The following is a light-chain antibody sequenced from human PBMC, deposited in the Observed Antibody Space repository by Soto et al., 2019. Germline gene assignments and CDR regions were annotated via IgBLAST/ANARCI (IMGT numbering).Light chain of an antibody. CDR2: DAS. CDR1: QSVSSY. CDR3: QQRSNWPPTWT. Sequence: EIVLTQSPATLSLSPGERATLSCRASQSVSSYLAWYQQKPXXXXRLLIYDASNRATGIPARFSGSGSGTDFTLTISSLEPEDFAVYYCQQRSNWPPTWTFGQGTKVEIK. V-gene: IGKV3-11*01. J-gene: IGKJ1*01.